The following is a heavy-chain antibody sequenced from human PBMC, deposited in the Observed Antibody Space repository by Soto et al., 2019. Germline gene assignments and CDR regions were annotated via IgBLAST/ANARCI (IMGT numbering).Heavy chain of an antibody. Sequence: QVQLVESGGGVVQPGRSLRLSCAASGFTFSSCGMHWVRQAPGKGLEWVAVISYDGSNKYYADSVKGRFTISRDNSKNALYLQMNSLRAEDTAVYYCAKDAIAAAGASVFGWYFDLWGRGTLVTVSS. CDR3: AKDAIAAAGASVFGWYFDL. CDR2: ISYDGSNK. V-gene: IGHV3-30*18. CDR1: GFTFSSCG. J-gene: IGHJ2*01. D-gene: IGHD6-13*01.